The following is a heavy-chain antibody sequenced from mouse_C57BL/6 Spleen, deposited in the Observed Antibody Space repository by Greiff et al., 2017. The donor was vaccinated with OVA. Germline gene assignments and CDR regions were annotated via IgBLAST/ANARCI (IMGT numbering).Heavy chain of an antibody. CDR1: GFTFSSYA. CDR3: ARDLMDY. CDR2: ISDGGSYT. V-gene: IGHV5-4*01. Sequence: EVQLQESGGGLVKPGGSLKLSCAASGFTFSSYAMSWVRQTPEKRLEWVATISDGGSYTYYPDNVKGRFTISRDNAKNNLYLQMSHLKSEDTAMYYCARDLMDYWGQGTSVTVSS. J-gene: IGHJ4*01.